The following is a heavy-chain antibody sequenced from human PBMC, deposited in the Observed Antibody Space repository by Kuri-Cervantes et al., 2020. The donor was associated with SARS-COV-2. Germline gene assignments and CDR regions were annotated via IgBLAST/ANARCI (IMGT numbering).Heavy chain of an antibody. Sequence: SETLSLTCTVSGGSISSGSYYWSWIRQPPGKGLEWIGYIYYSGSTNYNPSLKSRVTISVDTSKNQFSLKLSSVTAADTAVYYCARAPDYYDFWSGYYRNWFDPWGQGTLVTVSS. CDR3: ARAPDYYDFWSGYYRNWFDP. J-gene: IGHJ5*02. CDR1: GGSISSGSYY. CDR2: IYYSGST. V-gene: IGHV4-61*01. D-gene: IGHD3-3*01.